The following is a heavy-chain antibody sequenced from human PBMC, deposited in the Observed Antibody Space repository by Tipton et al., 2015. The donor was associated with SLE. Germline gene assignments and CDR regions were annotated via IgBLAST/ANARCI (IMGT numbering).Heavy chain of an antibody. V-gene: IGHV3-30-3*01. CDR2: ISYDGSNK. Sequence: RSLRLSCAASGLTFNSYAMHWVRQAPGKGLEWVAVISYDGSNKYYSDSVKGRFTISRDNSKNTLYLQMNSLRAEDTAVYYCAREGYDAFDIWGQGTMVTVSS. CDR3: AREGYDAFDI. D-gene: IGHD5-18*01. J-gene: IGHJ3*02. CDR1: GLTFNSYA.